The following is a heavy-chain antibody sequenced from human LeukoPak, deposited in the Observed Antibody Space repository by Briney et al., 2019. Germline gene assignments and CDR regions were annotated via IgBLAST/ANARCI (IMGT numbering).Heavy chain of an antibody. Sequence: SETLFLTCTVSGGSISSSSYYWGWIRQPPGKGLEWIGSIYYSGSTYYNPSLKSRVTISVDTSKNQFSLKLSSVTAADTAVCYCARLRVAGTLDYWGQGTLVTVSS. D-gene: IGHD6-19*01. CDR2: IYYSGST. CDR1: GGSISSSSYY. CDR3: ARLRVAGTLDY. J-gene: IGHJ4*02. V-gene: IGHV4-39*01.